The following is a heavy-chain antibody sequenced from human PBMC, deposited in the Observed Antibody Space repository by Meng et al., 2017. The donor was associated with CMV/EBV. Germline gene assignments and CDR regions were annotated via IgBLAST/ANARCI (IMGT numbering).Heavy chain of an antibody. Sequence: GGSLRLSCAASGFTFSSYSMNWVRQAPGKGLEWVSSISSSSSYIYYADSVKGRFTISRDNAKNSLYLQMNSLRAEDTAVYYCARASSGSYYLNWFDLWGQGTLVTVSS. CDR1: GFTFSSYS. CDR2: ISSSSSYI. J-gene: IGHJ5*02. CDR3: ARASSGSYYLNWFDL. V-gene: IGHV3-21*01. D-gene: IGHD1-26*01.